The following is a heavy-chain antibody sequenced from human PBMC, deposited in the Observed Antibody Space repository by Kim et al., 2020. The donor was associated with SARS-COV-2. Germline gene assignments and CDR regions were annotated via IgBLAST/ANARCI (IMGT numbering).Heavy chain of an antibody. J-gene: IGHJ4*02. CDR3: AHGIAVADVFPFDY. Sequence: SLSLKSRLTITKDTSKNQVVLTMTNMDPVDTATYYCAHGIAVADVFPFDYWGQGTLVTVSS. D-gene: IGHD6-19*01. V-gene: IGHV2-5*01.